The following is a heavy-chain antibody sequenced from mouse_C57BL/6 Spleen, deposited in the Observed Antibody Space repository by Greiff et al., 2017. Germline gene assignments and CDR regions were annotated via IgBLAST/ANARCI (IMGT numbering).Heavy chain of an antibody. Sequence: ESGPGLVKPSQSLSLTCSVTGYSITSGYYWNWIRQFPGNKLEWMGYISYDGSNNYNPSLKNRISITRDTSKNQFFLKLNSVTTEDTATYYCARSTAGFAYWGQGTLVTVSA. CDR2: ISYDGSN. D-gene: IGHD1-2*01. V-gene: IGHV3-6*01. CDR3: ARSTAGFAY. CDR1: GYSITSGYY. J-gene: IGHJ3*01.